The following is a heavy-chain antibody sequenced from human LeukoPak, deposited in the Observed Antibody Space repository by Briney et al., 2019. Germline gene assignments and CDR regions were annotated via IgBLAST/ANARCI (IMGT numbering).Heavy chain of an antibody. J-gene: IGHJ5*02. Sequence: PGGSLRLSCAASGFTFSSYVMSWVRQAPGKGLEWVSAISGSGGSTYYADSVKGRFTISRDNSKNTLYLQMNSLRAEDTAVYYCAKAPSYGSGSYYTTWGQGTLVTVSS. D-gene: IGHD3-10*01. V-gene: IGHV3-23*01. CDR1: GFTFSSYV. CDR3: AKAPSYGSGSYYTT. CDR2: ISGSGGST.